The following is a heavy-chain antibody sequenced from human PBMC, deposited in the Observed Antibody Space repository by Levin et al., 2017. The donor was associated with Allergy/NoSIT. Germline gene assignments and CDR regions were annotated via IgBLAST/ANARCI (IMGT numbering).Heavy chain of an antibody. CDR1: GYTFTSYY. J-gene: IGHJ4*02. V-gene: IGHV1-46*01. D-gene: IGHD6-19*01. CDR3: ARAAVSGRRFDF. Sequence: GGSLRLSCNSSGYTFTSYYMHWVRQAPGQGLEWMGVINPSSGSTTYAQNFQGRVTMTRDTSTSTVYMELSSLISEDTAVYYCARAAVSGRRFDFWGQGTLVIVSS. CDR2: INPSSGST.